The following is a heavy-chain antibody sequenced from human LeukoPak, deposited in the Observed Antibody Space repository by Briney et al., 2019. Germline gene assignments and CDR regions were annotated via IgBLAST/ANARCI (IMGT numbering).Heavy chain of an antibody. V-gene: IGHV3-15*01. CDR2: IKKNSDGGTT. CDR1: GFTFSDYY. D-gene: IGHD6-19*01. CDR3: TTVQQWLAQALGY. J-gene: IGHJ4*02. Sequence: PGGSLRLSCAASGFTFSDYYMTWIRQAPGKGLEWVGHIKKNSDGGTTDYAAPVKGRFTISRDDSRDTLYLQMHSLKTEDTAVYYCTTVQQWLAQALGYWGQGALVTVSS.